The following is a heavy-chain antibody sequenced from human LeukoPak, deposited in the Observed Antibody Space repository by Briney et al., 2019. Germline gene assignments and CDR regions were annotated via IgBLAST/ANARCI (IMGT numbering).Heavy chain of an antibody. Sequence: SETLSLTCTVSGGSVSSYYWSWIRQPPGKGLEWIGYIYYSGSTNYNPSLKSRVTISVDTSKNQFSLQLNSVTPDDTAVYYCATSGSKHSSSWYYFDYWGQGTLVTVSS. CDR1: GGSVSSYY. CDR3: ATSGSKHSSSWYYFDY. J-gene: IGHJ4*02. D-gene: IGHD6-13*01. CDR2: IYYSGST. V-gene: IGHV4-59*02.